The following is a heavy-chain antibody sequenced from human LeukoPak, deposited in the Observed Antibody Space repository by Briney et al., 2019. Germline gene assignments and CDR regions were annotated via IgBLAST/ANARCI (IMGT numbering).Heavy chain of an antibody. J-gene: IGHJ4*02. CDR2: IYYSGST. D-gene: IGHD3-10*01. CDR1: GGSFSGYY. V-gene: IGHV4-34*01. CDR3: ARAGVDSYGGYFDY. Sequence: PSETLSLTCAVYGGSFSGYYWSWIRQPPGKGLEWIGSIYYSGSTYYNPSLKSRVTISVDTSKNQFSLKLSSVTAADTAVYYCARAGVDSYGGYFDYWGQGTLVTVSS.